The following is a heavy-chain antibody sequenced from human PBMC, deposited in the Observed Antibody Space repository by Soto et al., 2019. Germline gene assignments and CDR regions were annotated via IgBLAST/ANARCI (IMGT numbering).Heavy chain of an antibody. D-gene: IGHD3-3*01. CDR3: ARGTRGGDFRSGYYYYYYMDV. J-gene: IGHJ6*03. CDR2: IYYSGST. Sequence: SETLSLTCTVSGGSISSYYWSWIRQPPGKGLEWIGYIYYSGSTNYNPSLKSRVTISVDTSKNQFSLKLSSVTAADTAVYYCARGTRGGDFRSGYYYYYYMDVWGKGTTVTVSS. V-gene: IGHV4-59*01. CDR1: GGSISSYY.